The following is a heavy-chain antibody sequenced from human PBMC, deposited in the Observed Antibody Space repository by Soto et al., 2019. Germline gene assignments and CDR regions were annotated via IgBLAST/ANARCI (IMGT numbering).Heavy chain of an antibody. J-gene: IGHJ5*02. CDR2: IYSSGST. CDR1: GGSISNYY. CDR3: ARIGYCSSTCCYEGDWFDP. V-gene: IGHV4-59*01. Sequence: SETLSLTCTVSGGSISNYYWNWIRQSPGKGLEWIGYIYSSGSTHYNPSLQNRVTISIDKSKNQVSLKLNSVTAADTAVYYCARIGYCSSTCCYEGDWFDPCGRGTLVPVSS. D-gene: IGHD2-2*01.